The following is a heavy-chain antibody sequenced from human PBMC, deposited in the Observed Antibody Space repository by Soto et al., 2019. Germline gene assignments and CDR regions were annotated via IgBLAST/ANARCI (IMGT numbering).Heavy chain of an antibody. V-gene: IGHV1-2*04. J-gene: IGHJ6*02. CDR1: GYSFTDYH. D-gene: IGHD2-8*01. CDR3: ARGHSTDCSNGVCSFFYNHEMDV. Sequence: ASVKVSCRASGYSFTDYHIHWVRQAPGQGLEWLGRINPKSGGTSTAQKFQGWVTMTRDRSISTVYMELTRLRSDDTAVYFCARGHSTDCSNGVCSFFYNHEMDVWGQGTTVTVSS. CDR2: INPKSGGT.